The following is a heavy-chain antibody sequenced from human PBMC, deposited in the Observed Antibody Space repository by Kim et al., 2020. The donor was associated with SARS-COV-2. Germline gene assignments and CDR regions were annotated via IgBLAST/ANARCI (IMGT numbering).Heavy chain of an antibody. Sequence: GGSLRLSCAASGFTFSSYSMNWVRQAPGKGLEWVSYISSSSSTIYYADSVKGRFTISRDNAKNSLYLQMNSLRDEDTAVYYCARDLAPIVATISMDYYYYYGMDVWGQGTTVTVSS. CDR1: GFTFSSYS. V-gene: IGHV3-48*02. CDR3: ARDLAPIVATISMDYYYYYGMDV. CDR2: ISSSSSTI. D-gene: IGHD5-12*01. J-gene: IGHJ6*02.